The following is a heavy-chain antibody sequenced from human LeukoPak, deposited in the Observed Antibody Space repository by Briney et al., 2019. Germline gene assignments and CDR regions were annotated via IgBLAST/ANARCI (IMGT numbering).Heavy chain of an antibody. V-gene: IGHV5-51*01. CDR3: ARNAYGDYPLGSYYMDV. Sequence: KNGESLKISCKGSGYSFTSYWIGWVRQMPGKGLEWMGIIYPGDSDTRYSPSFQGQVTISADKSISTAYLQWSSLKASDTAMYYCARNAYGDYPLGSYYMDVWGKGTTVTVSS. CDR1: GYSFTSYW. J-gene: IGHJ6*03. D-gene: IGHD4-17*01. CDR2: IYPGDSDT.